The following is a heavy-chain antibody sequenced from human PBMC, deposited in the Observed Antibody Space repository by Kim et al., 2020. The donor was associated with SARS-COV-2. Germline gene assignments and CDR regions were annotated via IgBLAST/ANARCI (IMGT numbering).Heavy chain of an antibody. J-gene: IGHJ6*02. CDR2: IYYSGST. Sequence: SETLSLTCTVSGGSISSGGYYWSWIRQHPGKGLEWIGYIYYSGSTYYNPSLKSRVTISVDTSKNQFSLKLSSVTAADTAVYYCARVPRITMVRVPALNYYGMDVWGQGTTVTVSS. CDR1: GGSISSGGYY. D-gene: IGHD3-10*01. V-gene: IGHV4-31*03. CDR3: ARVPRITMVRVPALNYYGMDV.